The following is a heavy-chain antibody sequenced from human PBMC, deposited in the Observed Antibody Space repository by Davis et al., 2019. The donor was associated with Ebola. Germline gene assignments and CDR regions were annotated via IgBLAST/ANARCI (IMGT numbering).Heavy chain of an antibody. Sequence: PGGSLRLSCAASGFTFSSYGMHWVRQAPGKGLEWVAFIRYDGSNKYYADSVKGQFTISRDNSKNTLYLQMNSLRAEDTAVYYCAKDDYGDYRNYGMDVWGQGTTVTVSS. J-gene: IGHJ6*02. V-gene: IGHV3-30*02. CDR3: AKDDYGDYRNYGMDV. CDR1: GFTFSSYG. CDR2: IRYDGSNK. D-gene: IGHD4-17*01.